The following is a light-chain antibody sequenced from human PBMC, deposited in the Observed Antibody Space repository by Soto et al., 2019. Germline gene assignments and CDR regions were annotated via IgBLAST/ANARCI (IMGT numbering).Light chain of an antibody. Sequence: QAVVTQPPSVSGAPGQRVTISCTVSSSNIGAGYDVHWYQQLPGTAPKLLIYGNNNRPSGVPDRFSGSKSGTSASLAITGLQAEDEADYYCQSYDSSLSGSVFGPGTKVTVL. CDR2: GNN. J-gene: IGLJ1*01. CDR3: QSYDSSLSGSV. V-gene: IGLV1-40*02. CDR1: SSNIGAGYD.